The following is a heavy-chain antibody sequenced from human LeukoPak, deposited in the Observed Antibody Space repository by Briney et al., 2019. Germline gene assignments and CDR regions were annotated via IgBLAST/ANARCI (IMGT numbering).Heavy chain of an antibody. CDR2: ISGSGGST. V-gene: IGHV3-23*01. Sequence: GGSLRLSCAASGSTFSSYAMSWVRQAPGKGLEWVSAISGSGGSTYYADSVKGRFTISRDNSKNTLYLQMNSLRAEDTAVYYCAKSGLGATIKSPLDAFDIWGQGTMVTVSS. D-gene: IGHD5-12*01. J-gene: IGHJ3*02. CDR1: GSTFSSYA. CDR3: AKSGLGATIKSPLDAFDI.